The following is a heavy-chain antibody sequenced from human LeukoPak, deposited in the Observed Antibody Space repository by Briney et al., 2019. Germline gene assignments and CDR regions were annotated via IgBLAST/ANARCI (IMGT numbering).Heavy chain of an antibody. J-gene: IGHJ3*01. CDR2: ISSRGGTI. Sequence: GGSLRLSSAASGFTFNTYEMDWVRQAPGKGLEWVSYISSRGGTIYYADSVRGRFTISRDNAKNSLYLQMNSLRAEDTAVYYCAKEFTPESSGFDAFDVWGQGTMVTVSS. D-gene: IGHD3-22*01. V-gene: IGHV3-48*03. CDR1: GFTFNTYE. CDR3: AKEFTPESSGFDAFDV.